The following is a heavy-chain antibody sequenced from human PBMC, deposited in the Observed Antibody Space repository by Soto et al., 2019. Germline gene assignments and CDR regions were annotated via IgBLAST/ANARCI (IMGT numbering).Heavy chain of an antibody. J-gene: IGHJ5*02. Sequence: PSETLPHTCTVSGGSISSSSYYWGWIRKPPGKGLEWIGSIYYSGSTYYNPSLKSRVTISVDTSKNQFSLKLSSVTAADTAVYYCASLWNYGPNWFDPWGQGTLVTVSS. CDR1: GGSISSSSYY. V-gene: IGHV4-39*01. CDR3: ASLWNYGPNWFDP. CDR2: IYYSGST. D-gene: IGHD1-7*01.